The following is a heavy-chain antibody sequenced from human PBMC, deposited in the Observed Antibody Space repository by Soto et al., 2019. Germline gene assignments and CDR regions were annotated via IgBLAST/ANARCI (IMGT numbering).Heavy chain of an antibody. CDR3: ARDAPPLAYYYDPNWFDP. J-gene: IGHJ5*02. V-gene: IGHV3-48*02. D-gene: IGHD3-22*01. CDR1: GFTFSSYS. Sequence: GGSLRLSCAASGFTFSSYSMNWVRQAPGKGLEWVSYISSSSSTIYYADSVKGRFTISRDNAKNSLYLQMNSLRDEDTAVYYCARDAPPLAYYYDPNWFDPWGQGTLVTV. CDR2: ISSSSSTI.